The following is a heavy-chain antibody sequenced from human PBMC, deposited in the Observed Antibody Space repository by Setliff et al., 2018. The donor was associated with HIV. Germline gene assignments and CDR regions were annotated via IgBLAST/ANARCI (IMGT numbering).Heavy chain of an antibody. CDR3: VRDRGTGTWYEGNCFDP. Sequence: GSLRLSCAASGFMFGSYGMRWVRQAPVKGLEWMALISNDGSHKYYADSVKGRFTISRDNSKNTVSLQMNSLRPEDTAVYYCVRDRGTGTWYEGNCFDPWGQGTLVTVSS. D-gene: IGHD6-13*01. CDR1: GFMFGSYG. CDR2: ISNDGSHK. J-gene: IGHJ5*02. V-gene: IGHV3-30*04.